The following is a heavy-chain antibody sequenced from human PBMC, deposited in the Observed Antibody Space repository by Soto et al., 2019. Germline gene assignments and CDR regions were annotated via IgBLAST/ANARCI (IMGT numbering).Heavy chain of an antibody. J-gene: IGHJ4*02. V-gene: IGHV2-5*02. Sequence: QITLKESGPTLVKPTATLTLTCTFSGFSLSTTRVAVGWIRQPPGKALEWLALIYWDDDKRYSPFLKSRLTITKDTSKNQVVLTMTNMDPVDTATYYCAHSVVAGLGYYFDYWGQGTLVTVSS. CDR1: GFSLSTTRVA. D-gene: IGHD6-19*01. CDR2: IYWDDDK. CDR3: AHSVVAGLGYYFDY.